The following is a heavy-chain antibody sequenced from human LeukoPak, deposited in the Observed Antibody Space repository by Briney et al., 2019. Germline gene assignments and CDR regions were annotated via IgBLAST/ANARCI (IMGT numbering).Heavy chain of an antibody. D-gene: IGHD3-22*01. J-gene: IGHJ3*02. CDR3: ARLITMIVVVTPDAFDI. Sequence: PSETLSLTCTVSGGSISSGSYYWSWIRQPPGKGLEWIGYIYYSGSTYYNPSLKSRVTISVDTSKNQFSLKLSSVTAADTAVYYCARLITMIVVVTPDAFDIWGQGTMVTVSS. CDR1: GGSISSGSYY. V-gene: IGHV4-30-4*08. CDR2: IYYSGST.